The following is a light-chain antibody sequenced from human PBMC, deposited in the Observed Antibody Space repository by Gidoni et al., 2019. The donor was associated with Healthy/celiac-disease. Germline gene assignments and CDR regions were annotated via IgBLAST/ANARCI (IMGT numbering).Light chain of an antibody. CDR2: GKN. CDR1: SLRSYY. Sequence: SSELTQDPAVAVALGQTGRITCQGDSLRSYYASWYQQKPGQAPVLVIYGKNNRPSGIPDRFSGSSSGNTASLTITGAQAEDEAAYYCNSRDSSGNHVVFGGGTKLPVL. CDR3: NSRDSSGNHVV. J-gene: IGLJ2*01. V-gene: IGLV3-19*01.